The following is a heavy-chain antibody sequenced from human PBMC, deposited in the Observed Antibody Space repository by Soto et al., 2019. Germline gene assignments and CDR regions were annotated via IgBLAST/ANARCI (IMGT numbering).Heavy chain of an antibody. J-gene: IGHJ4*02. CDR1: GGSISSGDYY. D-gene: IGHD6-13*01. CDR2: IYYSGST. Sequence: SETLSLTCTVSGGSISSGDYYWSWIRQPPGKGLEWIGYIYYSGSTYYNPSLKSRVTISVDTSKNQFSLKLSSVTAADTAVYSCARGGRYSSSWYYFDYGGQGTLVTVSS. V-gene: IGHV4-30-4*01. CDR3: ARGGRYSSSWYYFDY.